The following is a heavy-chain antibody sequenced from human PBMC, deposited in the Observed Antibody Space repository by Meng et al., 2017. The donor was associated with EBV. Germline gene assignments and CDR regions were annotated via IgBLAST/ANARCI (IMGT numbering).Heavy chain of an antibody. CDR3: AHSKYYSDSGGYWDYFDD. V-gene: IGHV2-5*02. CDR1: EMSLATMGVG. Sequence: TVSSPHLLQTSPTLLLTCTVLEMSLATMGVGVGWIRPPPGNALEWLAVIYWEDAKRYSPSLKNRLTITKDNSKNQVVLTMTDMDPVDTATYFCAHSKYYSDSGGYWDYFDDWGQGSLVTVSS. CDR2: IYWEDAK. D-gene: IGHD3-10*01. J-gene: IGHJ4*02.